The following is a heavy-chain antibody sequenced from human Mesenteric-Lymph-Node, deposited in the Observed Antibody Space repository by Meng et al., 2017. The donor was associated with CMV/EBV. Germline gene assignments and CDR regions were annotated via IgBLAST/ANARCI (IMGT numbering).Heavy chain of an antibody. CDR1: GFAFNTSW. Sequence: GESLKISCAASGFAFNTSWMSWVRQAPGKGLEWVANINGDGYEKYYVDSVKGRFILSRDNAKNSLYLQMNSPRAEDTAVYYCVRALNDFWSGFDFWGQGILVTVSS. V-gene: IGHV3-7*01. J-gene: IGHJ4*02. CDR3: VRALNDFWSGFDF. CDR2: INGDGYEK. D-gene: IGHD3-3*01.